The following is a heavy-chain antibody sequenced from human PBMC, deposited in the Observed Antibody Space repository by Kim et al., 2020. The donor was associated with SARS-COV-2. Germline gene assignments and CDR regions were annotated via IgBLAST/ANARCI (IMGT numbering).Heavy chain of an antibody. CDR2: IIPIFGTA. Sequence: SVKVSCKAYGGTFSSYSLSWVRQAPGQGLEWMGGIIPIFGTANYAQKFQGRVTITADESTSTAYMELRSLRSEDTAVYYCAALRGGWESHYYYGMDVWGQGTTVTVSS. J-gene: IGHJ6*02. CDR3: AALRGGWESHYYYGMDV. V-gene: IGHV1-69*13. CDR1: GGTFSSYS. D-gene: IGHD1-26*01.